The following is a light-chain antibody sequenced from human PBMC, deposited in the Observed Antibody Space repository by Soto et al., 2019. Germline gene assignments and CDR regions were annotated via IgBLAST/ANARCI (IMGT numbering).Light chain of an antibody. Sequence: DIVMTQSPATLPVSRGERAALCCRASQSVSSSYLAWYQQKPGQAPRLLIYGASSRATGIPDRFSGSGSGTDFTLTISRLEPEDFAVYYCQQYGSSGTFGQGTKVDI. CDR3: QQYGSSGT. V-gene: IGKV3-20*01. CDR1: QSVSSSY. CDR2: GAS. J-gene: IGKJ1*01.